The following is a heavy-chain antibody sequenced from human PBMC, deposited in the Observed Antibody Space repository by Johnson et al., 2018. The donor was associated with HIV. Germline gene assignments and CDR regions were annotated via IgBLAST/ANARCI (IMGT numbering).Heavy chain of an antibody. Sequence: VQLVESGGGLIQPGGSLRLSCAASWFTVSSNYMSWVRQAPGKGLEWVSVIYSGGSTYYADSVKGRFTIYRDNSKNTLYLQMNSLRAEDTAVYDCARDGSPRDDSSGPYGAFDIWGQGTMVTVSS. J-gene: IGHJ3*02. D-gene: IGHD3-22*01. CDR1: WFTVSSNY. CDR2: IYSGGST. CDR3: ARDGSPRDDSSGPYGAFDI. V-gene: IGHV3-53*01.